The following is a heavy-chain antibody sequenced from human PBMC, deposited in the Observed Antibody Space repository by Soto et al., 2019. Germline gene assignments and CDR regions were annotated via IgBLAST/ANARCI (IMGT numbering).Heavy chain of an antibody. V-gene: IGHV3-23*01. CDR2: ISAGGGST. CDR1: GFTFSTYA. CDR3: AQPRGYGAFDAYHX. D-gene: IGHD4-17*01. J-gene: IGHJ3*02. Sequence: GGSLRLSCVASGFTFSTYAMSWVRQAPGKGLEWVSAISAGGGSTYYAYSVKGRFTISRDNSINTLYLQMNSLRTEDTAVYYCAQPRGYGAFDAYHXWGQAAMVTVS.